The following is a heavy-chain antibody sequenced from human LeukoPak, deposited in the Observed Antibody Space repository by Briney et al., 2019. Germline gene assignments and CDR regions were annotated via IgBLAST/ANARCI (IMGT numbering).Heavy chain of an antibody. CDR1: GYTFTNYA. CDR3: ARDGPYIVVVVAARRKNWFDP. V-gene: IGHV7-4-1*02. CDR2: INTNTGNP. J-gene: IGHJ5*02. Sequence: ASVKVSCKASGYTFTNYALHWVRQAPGQGLEWMGWINTNTGNPTYAQGFTGRFVFSLDTSVSTAYLQISSLKAEDTAVYYCARDGPYIVVVVAARRKNWFDPWGQGTLVTVSS. D-gene: IGHD2-15*01.